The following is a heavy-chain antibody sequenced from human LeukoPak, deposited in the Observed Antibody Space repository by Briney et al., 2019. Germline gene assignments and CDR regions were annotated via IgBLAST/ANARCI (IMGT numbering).Heavy chain of an antibody. Sequence: GASVKVSCKSSGYAFTNYYMHWVRQAPGQGLEWMGIINPSGGSTIYAQKFQGRVTMTRDTSTSTIYMELSSLRSEDTAVYYCARESGGLLDYWGQGTLVTVSS. CDR2: INPSGGST. V-gene: IGHV1-46*01. D-gene: IGHD3-10*01. CDR1: GYAFTNYY. CDR3: ARESGGLLDY. J-gene: IGHJ4*02.